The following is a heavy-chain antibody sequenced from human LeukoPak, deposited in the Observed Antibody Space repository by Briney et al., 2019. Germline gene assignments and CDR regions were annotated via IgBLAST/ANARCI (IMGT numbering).Heavy chain of an antibody. V-gene: IGHV3-30*03. D-gene: IGHD3-3*01. CDR2: ISYDGSNK. CDR1: GFTFSSYG. J-gene: IGHJ4*02. Sequence: GRSLRLSCAASGFTFSSYGMHWVRQAPGKGLEWVAVISYDGSNKYYADSVKGRFTISRDNSKNTLYLQMNSLRAEDTAVYYCARSARSEDNDFWSGYFADWGQGTLVTVSS. CDR3: ARSARSEDNDFWSGYFAD.